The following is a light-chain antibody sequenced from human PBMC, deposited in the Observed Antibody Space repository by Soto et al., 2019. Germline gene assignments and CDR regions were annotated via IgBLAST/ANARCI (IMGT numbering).Light chain of an antibody. CDR3: CSYAGSSTVV. V-gene: IGLV2-23*02. Sequence: QSALTQPASVSGCPGQSITISCTGTSSDVGSYNLVSWYQQHPGKAPKLMIYEVSKRPSGVSNRFSGSKSGNTASLTISGLQAEDEADYYCCSYAGSSTVVFGGRTKLTVL. CDR2: EVS. J-gene: IGLJ2*01. CDR1: SSDVGSYNL.